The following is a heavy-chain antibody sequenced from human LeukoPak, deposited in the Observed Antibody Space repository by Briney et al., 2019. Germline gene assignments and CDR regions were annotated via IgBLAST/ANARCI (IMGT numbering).Heavy chain of an antibody. V-gene: IGHV3-30*04. D-gene: IGHD4-23*01. CDR3: AGSPSHYGGNSDDY. J-gene: IGHJ4*02. Sequence: PGGSLRLSCAASGFTFRTYAMHWVRRAPGKGLEWVAVISYDGSNKYYADSVKGRFTISRDNSKNTLYLQMNSLRAEDTAVYYCAGSPSHYGGNSDDYWGQGTLVTVSS. CDR1: GFTFRTYA. CDR2: ISYDGSNK.